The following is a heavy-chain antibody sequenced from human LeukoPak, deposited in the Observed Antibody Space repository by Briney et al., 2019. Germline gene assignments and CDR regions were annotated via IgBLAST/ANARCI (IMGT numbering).Heavy chain of an antibody. V-gene: IGHV4-39*07. J-gene: IGHJ4*02. D-gene: IGHD3-22*01. CDR1: GGSISSGDYY. CDR2: IYYSGYT. CDR3: ARDSIGGLTYYDSSPTHLDY. Sequence: PSQTLSLTCTVSGGSISSGDYYGSWIRQPPGKGLEWIGSIYYSGYTYYNPSLKSRVTISVDTSKNQFSLKLSSVTAADTAVYYCARDSIGGLTYYDSSPTHLDYWGQGTLVTVSS.